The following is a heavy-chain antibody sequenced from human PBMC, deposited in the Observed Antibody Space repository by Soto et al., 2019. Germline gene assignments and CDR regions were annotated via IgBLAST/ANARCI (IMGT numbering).Heavy chain of an antibody. CDR3: AKSKGPPPYYYYGIDV. Sequence: EVQLVESGGGLVQPGRSLRLSCAASGFTFDDYAMHWVRQAPGKGLEWVSGISWNSGSIGYADSVKGRFTISRDNAKNSLYPQKNSLRAEDKALEFCAKSKGPPPYYYYGIDVWGQGTTVTV. CDR1: GFTFDDYA. J-gene: IGHJ6*02. V-gene: IGHV3-9*01. CDR2: ISWNSGSI.